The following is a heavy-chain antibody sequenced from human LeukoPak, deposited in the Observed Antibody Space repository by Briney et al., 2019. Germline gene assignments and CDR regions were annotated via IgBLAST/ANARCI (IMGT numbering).Heavy chain of an antibody. Sequence: SGGSLRLSCAASGFTFSSYSMNWVRQAPGKGLEWVSSISSSSSYIYYADSVKGRFTISRDNAKSSLYLQMNSLRAEDTAVYYCARARYNWMFFDYWGQGTLVTVSS. J-gene: IGHJ4*02. CDR1: GFTFSSYS. D-gene: IGHD1-20*01. CDR3: ARARYNWMFFDY. V-gene: IGHV3-21*01. CDR2: ISSSSSYI.